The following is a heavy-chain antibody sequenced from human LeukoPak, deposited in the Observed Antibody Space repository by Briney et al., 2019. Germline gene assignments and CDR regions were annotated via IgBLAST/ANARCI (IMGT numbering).Heavy chain of an antibody. J-gene: IGHJ4*02. D-gene: IGHD3-10*01. CDR3: ARVTYGSGTYGAFDY. V-gene: IGHV3-23*01. CDR2: ISGTGGST. CDR1: GFTFSTYA. Sequence: GGSLRLSCAASGFTFSTYAMTWVRQAPGKGLEWVSLISGTGGSTYYADSVKGRFTISRDNSKNTLYLQMNSLRAEDTAVYYCARVTYGSGTYGAFDYWGQGTLVTVSS.